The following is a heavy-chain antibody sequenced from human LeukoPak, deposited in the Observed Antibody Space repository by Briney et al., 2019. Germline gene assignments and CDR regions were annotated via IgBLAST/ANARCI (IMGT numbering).Heavy chain of an antibody. CDR1: GGSFSGYY. CDR2: VNHSGST. CDR3: ARAPGRRSTIFGVVSVCFDP. J-gene: IGHJ5*02. V-gene: IGHV4-34*01. D-gene: IGHD3-3*01. Sequence: PSETLSLTCAVYGGSFSGYYWSWIRQPPGKGLEWIGEVNHSGSTNYNPSLKSRVTTSVDTSKNQFSLKLSSVTAADTAVYYCARAPGRRSTIFGVVSVCFDPWGQGTLVTVSS.